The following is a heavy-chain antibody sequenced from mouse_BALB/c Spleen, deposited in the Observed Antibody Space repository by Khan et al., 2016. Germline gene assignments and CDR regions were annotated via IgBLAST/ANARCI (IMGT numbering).Heavy chain of an antibody. D-gene: IGHD2-3*01. CDR1: GYSITSDYA. V-gene: IGHV3-2*02. Sequence: EVQLQESGPGLVKPSQSLSLTCTVTGYSITSDYAWNWIRQFPGNKLEWMGYISYSGSTSYNPSLKSRISITRDTSKNQFFLQLNSVTTEDTATYYCAVYDGYAWFACWGQGTLVTVSA. J-gene: IGHJ3*01. CDR3: AVYDGYAWFAC. CDR2: ISYSGST.